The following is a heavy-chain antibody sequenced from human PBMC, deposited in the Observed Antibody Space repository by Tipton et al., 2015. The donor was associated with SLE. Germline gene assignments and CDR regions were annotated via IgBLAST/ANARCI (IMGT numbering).Heavy chain of an antibody. J-gene: IGHJ4*02. CDR1: GFTFSSYA. CDR3: AKERLWGSYPEY. Sequence: SLRLSCAASGFTFSSYAMSWVRQAPGKGLEWVSVIYSGGNTYYEDSVKGRFTISRDNSRNTLYLQMNSLRPEDTAVYYCAKERLWGSYPEYWGQGTLVTVSS. CDR2: IYSGGNT. D-gene: IGHD3-16*02. V-gene: IGHV3-23*03.